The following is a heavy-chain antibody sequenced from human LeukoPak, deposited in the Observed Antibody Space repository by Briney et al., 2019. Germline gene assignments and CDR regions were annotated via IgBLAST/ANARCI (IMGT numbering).Heavy chain of an antibody. CDR2: IYYSGST. CDR3: ARVEYYGSGSLWFDP. Sequence: SETLSLTCTVSGGSISSYYWSGIGQPPGKGLEWIGYIYYSGSTNYNPSLKSRVTISVDTSKNQFSLKLSSVTAADTAVYYCARVEYYGSGSLWFDPWGQGTLVTVSS. CDR1: GGSISSYY. D-gene: IGHD3-10*01. V-gene: IGHV4-59*01. J-gene: IGHJ5*02.